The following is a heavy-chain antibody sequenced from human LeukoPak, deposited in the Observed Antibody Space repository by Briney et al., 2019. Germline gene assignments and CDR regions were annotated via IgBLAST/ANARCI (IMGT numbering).Heavy chain of an antibody. V-gene: IGHV3-7*03. Sequence: PGGSLRLSCAASGFTFSSYWMSWVRQAPGKGREGVANIKQDGGEKYYVDSVKGRFTISRDNAKNSLYLQMNSLRAEDTAVYYCARAFWSGWYPWAFDIWGQGTMVTVSS. D-gene: IGHD6-19*01. CDR1: GFTFSSYW. J-gene: IGHJ3*02. CDR3: ARAFWSGWYPWAFDI. CDR2: IKQDGGEK.